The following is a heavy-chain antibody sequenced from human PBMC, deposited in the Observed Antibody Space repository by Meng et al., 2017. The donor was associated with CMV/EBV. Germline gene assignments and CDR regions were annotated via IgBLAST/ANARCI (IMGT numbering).Heavy chain of an antibody. CDR3: ARERDIVPTIRLPSDY. D-gene: IGHD5-12*01. V-gene: IGHV3-30*04. CDR1: GFTFNSYA. CDR2: ISYDARNK. J-gene: IGHJ4*02. Sequence: GGSLRLSCAASGFTFNSYAMHWVRQAPGKGLDWVALISYDARNKYYADSVKGRFTISRDNSKNTLYLQMNSLRAEDTAVYYCARERDIVPTIRLPSDYWGQGTLVTVSS.